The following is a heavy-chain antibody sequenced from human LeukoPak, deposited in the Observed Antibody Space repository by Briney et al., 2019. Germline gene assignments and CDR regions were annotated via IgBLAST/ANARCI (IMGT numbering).Heavy chain of an antibody. CDR1: GYSFTSYW. CDR3: ARRQNYDSSGYYYVGHAFDI. Sequence: GESLKISCKGSGYSFTSYWIGWVRQMPGKGLEWMGIIYPGDSDTGYSPSFQGQVTISADKSISTAYLQWSSLKASDTAMYYCARRQNYDSSGYYYVGHAFDIWGQGTMVTVSS. J-gene: IGHJ3*02. V-gene: IGHV5-51*01. D-gene: IGHD3-22*01. CDR2: IYPGDSDT.